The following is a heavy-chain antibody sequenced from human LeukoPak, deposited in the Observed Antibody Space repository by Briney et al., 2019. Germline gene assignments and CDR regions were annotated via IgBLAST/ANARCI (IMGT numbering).Heavy chain of an antibody. D-gene: IGHD6-13*01. J-gene: IGHJ5*02. V-gene: IGHV4-38-2*02. CDR1: GYFITSGHY. CDR2: IYEGETT. Sequence: SETLSLTCTVSGYFITSGHYWGWTRQPPGKGLEWIGSIYEGETTYYNPSLKTRLTISLDTSKNQFSLKLSSVTAADTAVYYCARDGTLAAAGSENWFDPWGQGTLVTVSS. CDR3: ARDGTLAAAGSENWFDP.